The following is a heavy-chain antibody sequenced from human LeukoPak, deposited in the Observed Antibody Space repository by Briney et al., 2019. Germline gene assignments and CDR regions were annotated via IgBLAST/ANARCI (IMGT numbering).Heavy chain of an antibody. CDR3: ARAHHYDSSGGPDAFDI. J-gene: IGHJ3*02. CDR2: IYHSGST. Sequence: PSETLSLTCTVSGGSISSGGYYWSWIRQPPGKGLEWIGYIYHSGSTYYNPSLKSRVTISVDRSKNQFSLKLSSVTAADTAVYYCARAHHYDSSGGPDAFDIWGQGTMVTVSS. D-gene: IGHD3-22*01. CDR1: GGSISSGGYY. V-gene: IGHV4-30-2*01.